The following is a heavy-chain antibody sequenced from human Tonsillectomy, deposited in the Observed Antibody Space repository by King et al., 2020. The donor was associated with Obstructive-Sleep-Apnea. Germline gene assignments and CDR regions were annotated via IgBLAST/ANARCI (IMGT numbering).Heavy chain of an antibody. J-gene: IGHJ6*02. D-gene: IGHD2-21*02. CDR3: AIDVWVFCGGDCYSQGWYSHGMDV. Sequence: VQLVQSGGGLVKPGGSLRLSCAASGFTFSRYTMNWVRQAPGKGLEWVSSISSSSSYIHHADSVKGRCTIARDKAKKSVYLQMNIRRAEEPAVYYCAIDVWVFCGGDCYSQGWYSHGMDVWGQGTTVTVSS. CDR1: GFTFSRYT. CDR2: ISSSSSYI. V-gene: IGHV3-21*01.